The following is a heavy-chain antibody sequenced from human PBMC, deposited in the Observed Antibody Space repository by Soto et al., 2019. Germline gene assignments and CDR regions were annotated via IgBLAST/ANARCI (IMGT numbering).Heavy chain of an antibody. CDR3: ARDSGWPILNFDT. J-gene: IGHJ4*02. CDR2: SSYDGRET. Sequence: GRSLRPSCTASDFDFSGYGLHWFRQAPGKGLEWVAASSYDGRETFYADSAKGRFTVSKEMSKNTAFLQMNALRHEDTAVSFCARDSGWPILNFDTWGQGTPVTVSS. D-gene: IGHD3-10*01. CDR1: DFDFSGYG. V-gene: IGHV3-30*03.